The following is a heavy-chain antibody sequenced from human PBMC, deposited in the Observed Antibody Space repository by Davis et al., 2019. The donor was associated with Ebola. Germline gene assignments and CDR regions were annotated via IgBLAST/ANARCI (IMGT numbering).Heavy chain of an antibody. CDR2: ISYDGSNK. V-gene: IGHV3-30*03. CDR1: VFIFSNFA. Sequence: PGGSLRLSCAASVFIFSNFAMHWVRQAPGKGLEWVAVISYDGSNKYYADSVKGRFTISRDDARNTVNLQMNRLRADDTAVYYCVREANAFDIWGQGTMVTVSS. CDR3: VREANAFDI. J-gene: IGHJ3*02.